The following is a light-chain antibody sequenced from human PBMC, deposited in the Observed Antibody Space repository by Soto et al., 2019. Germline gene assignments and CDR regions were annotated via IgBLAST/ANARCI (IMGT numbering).Light chain of an antibody. CDR2: GHT. J-gene: IGLJ1*01. CDR3: QSYDDSLSVHYV. Sequence: QSLPTQPPSVSGAPGQRVTISCTWSSSNLGSTYDLQWYQQLPGTAPKLLIHGHTDRPSGVPDRFSGSKSGTSASLAINGLQADDEADYYCQSYDDSLSVHYVFGNGTKVTVL. V-gene: IGLV1-40*01. CDR1: SSNLGSTYD.